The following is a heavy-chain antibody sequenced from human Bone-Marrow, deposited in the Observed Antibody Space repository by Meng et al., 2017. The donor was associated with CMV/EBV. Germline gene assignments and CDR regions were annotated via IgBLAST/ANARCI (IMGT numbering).Heavy chain of an antibody. CDR2: IYWNDDK. V-gene: IGHV2-5*01. CDR3: ARKDSSSWYGGNWFDP. J-gene: IGHJ5*02. Sequence: SLSTSGGGVGWIRQPPGKALEWLALIYWNDDKRYSPSLKSRLTITKDTSKNQVVLTMTNMDPVDTATYYCARKDSSSWYGGNWFDPWGQGTLVTVSS. D-gene: IGHD6-13*01. CDR1: SLSTSGGG.